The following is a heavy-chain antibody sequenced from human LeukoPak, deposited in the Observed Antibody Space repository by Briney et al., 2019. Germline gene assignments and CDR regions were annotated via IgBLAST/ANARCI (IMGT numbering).Heavy chain of an antibody. J-gene: IGHJ3*02. D-gene: IGHD2-15*01. CDR2: ISHSGGTT. V-gene: IGHV3-23*01. CDR3: AKANVKYCSGGSCFDAFDI. CDR1: GFTFSSYA. Sequence: PGGSLRLSCAASGFTFSSYAMSWVRQAPGKGPEWVSAISHSGGTTYYADSVKGRFTITRDNSKNTLYLQMNSLGAEDTAVYYCAKANVKYCSGGSCFDAFDIWGQGTMVTVSS.